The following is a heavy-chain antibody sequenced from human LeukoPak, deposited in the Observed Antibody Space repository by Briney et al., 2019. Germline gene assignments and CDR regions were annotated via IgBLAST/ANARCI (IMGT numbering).Heavy chain of an antibody. Sequence: SQTLSLTCAISGDSVSSNSAAWNWIRQSPSRGLEWLGRTYYRSKWYNDYEVSVKSRITINPDTSKNQFSLQLNSVTPEDTAVYYCARESRWLRSAYYYYGMDVWGQGTTVTVSS. CDR2: TYYRSKWYN. J-gene: IGHJ6*02. D-gene: IGHD5-12*01. CDR3: ARESRWLRSAYYYYGMDV. CDR1: GDSVSSNSAA. V-gene: IGHV6-1*01.